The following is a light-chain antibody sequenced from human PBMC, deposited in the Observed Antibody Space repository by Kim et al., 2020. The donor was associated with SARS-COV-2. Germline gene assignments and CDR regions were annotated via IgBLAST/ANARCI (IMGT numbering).Light chain of an antibody. CDR1: SSNIGAGYE. Sequence: QSVLTQPSSVSGAPGQRVTISCTGISSNIGAGYEVHWYQQLPGTAPKLLIYGDINRPSGVPNRFSGSKSGTSASLAITGLQTEDEADYYCQSYDNSLSGYVFGTGTKVTVL. CDR3: QSYDNSLSGYV. J-gene: IGLJ1*01. V-gene: IGLV1-40*01. CDR2: GDI.